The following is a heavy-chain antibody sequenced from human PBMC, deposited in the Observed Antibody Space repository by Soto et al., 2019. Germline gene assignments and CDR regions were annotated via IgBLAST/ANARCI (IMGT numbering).Heavy chain of an antibody. CDR1: GGSLSGYY. D-gene: IGHD6-19*01. CDR3: ARGRPRAVAGAPPNYFGVAD. V-gene: IGHV4-34*01. J-gene: IGHJ6*02. Sequence: QVQLQQWGAGLLKPAETLSLTCAVYGGSLSGYYWNWIRQAPGKGLEWIGDIDHRGTTNSNPSLKSRVTMSVDTSKSQFSLHLTSMTAADTGVYYCARGRPRAVAGAPPNYFGVADWGQGTTVIVSS. CDR2: IDHRGTT.